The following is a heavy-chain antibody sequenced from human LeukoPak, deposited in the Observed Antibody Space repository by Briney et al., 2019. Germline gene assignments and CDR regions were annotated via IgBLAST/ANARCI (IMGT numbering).Heavy chain of an antibody. D-gene: IGHD6-13*01. CDR3: ARDFSWSFDY. J-gene: IGHJ4*02. Sequence: GGSLRLSCTASGFTFSNHGIHWVRQAPGKGLEWVAYILASGKNKYYADSVKGRITISRDDSKNTVYVQMNSLRPKDTAVYYCARDFSWSFDYWGQGTLVTVSS. CDR1: GFTFSNHG. CDR2: ILASGKNK. V-gene: IGHV3-30*02.